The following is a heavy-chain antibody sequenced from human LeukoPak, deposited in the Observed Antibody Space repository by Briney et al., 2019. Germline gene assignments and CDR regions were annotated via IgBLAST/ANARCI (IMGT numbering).Heavy chain of an antibody. CDR3: ATDAMLYDILTGFDY. D-gene: IGHD3-9*01. J-gene: IGHJ4*02. CDR2: IWYDGSNK. CDR1: GFTFSSYG. Sequence: GGSLRLSCAASGFTFSSYGMHWVRQAPGKGLEWVAVIWYDGSNKYYADSVKGRFTISRDNSKNTLYLQMNSLRAEVTGVYYCATDAMLYDILTGFDYWGQGTLVTVSS. V-gene: IGHV3-33*01.